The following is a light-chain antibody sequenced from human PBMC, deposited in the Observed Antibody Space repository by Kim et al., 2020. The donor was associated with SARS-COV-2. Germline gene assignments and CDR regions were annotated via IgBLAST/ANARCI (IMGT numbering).Light chain of an antibody. CDR2: GAS. V-gene: IGKV3-20*01. J-gene: IGKJ5*01. Sequence: PPGETATRSCRASQSVSSTYLAWYQQKPGQAPRLVIYGASSRATGIPDRFSGSESGTDFTLTITRLDPEDFAVYYCHQYGSTPCTFGQGTRLEIK. CDR1: QSVSSTY. CDR3: HQYGSTPCT.